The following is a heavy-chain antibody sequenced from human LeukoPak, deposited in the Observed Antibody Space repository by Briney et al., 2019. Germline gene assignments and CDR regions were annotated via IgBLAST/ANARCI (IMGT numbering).Heavy chain of an antibody. CDR2: ISYDGSNK. J-gene: IGHJ3*02. D-gene: IGHD3-9*01. Sequence: GRSLRLSCAASGFTFSSYAMHWVRQAPGKGLEWAAVISYDGSNKYYADSVKGRFTISRDNSKNTLYLQMNSLRAEDTAVYYCAKVGRIVLRYFDWLSPPDAFDIWGQGTMVTVSS. V-gene: IGHV3-30*04. CDR3: AKVGRIVLRYFDWLSPPDAFDI. CDR1: GFTFSSYA.